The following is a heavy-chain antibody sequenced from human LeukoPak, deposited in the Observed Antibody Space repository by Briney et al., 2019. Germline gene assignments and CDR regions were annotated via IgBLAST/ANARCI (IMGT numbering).Heavy chain of an antibody. Sequence: ASVKVSCKASGGTFSSYAISWVRQAPGQGLEWMGGIIPIFGTANYAQKFQGRVTITADESTSTAYMELSSLRSEDTAVYYCARVVGYWGWFDPWGQGTLVTVSS. CDR3: ARVVGYWGWFDP. J-gene: IGHJ5*02. CDR1: GGTFSSYA. D-gene: IGHD6-25*01. V-gene: IGHV1-69*13. CDR2: IIPIFGTA.